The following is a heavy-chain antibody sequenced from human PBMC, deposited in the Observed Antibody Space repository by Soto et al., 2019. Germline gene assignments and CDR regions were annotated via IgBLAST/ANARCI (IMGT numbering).Heavy chain of an antibody. J-gene: IGHJ1*01. CDR1: GFTFSDYY. CDR3: ARAPYCGGDCYSLAQH. D-gene: IGHD2-21*02. V-gene: IGHV3-11*05. CDR2: ISSSSSYT. Sequence: QVQLVESGGGLVKPGGSLRLSCAASGFTFSDYYMSWIRQAPGKGLEWVSYISSSSSYTNYADSVKGRFTISRDNAKNSLYLQMNSLRAEDTAVYYCARAPYCGGDCYSLAQHWGQDTLVTVSS.